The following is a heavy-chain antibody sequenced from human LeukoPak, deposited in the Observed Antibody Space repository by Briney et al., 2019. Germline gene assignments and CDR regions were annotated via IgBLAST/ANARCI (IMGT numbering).Heavy chain of an antibody. CDR1: ESTLTTHR. V-gene: IGHV3-21*01. Sequence: GGSLRISCAASESTLTTHRMNWVRQAPGKGLEWVSSISSSSSYIYYADSVKGRFTISRDNAKNSLYLQMSSLRAEDTAVYYCARGPSTSIDAFDIWGQGTMVTVSS. CDR2: ISSSSSYI. D-gene: IGHD2-2*01. CDR3: ARGPSTSIDAFDI. J-gene: IGHJ3*02.